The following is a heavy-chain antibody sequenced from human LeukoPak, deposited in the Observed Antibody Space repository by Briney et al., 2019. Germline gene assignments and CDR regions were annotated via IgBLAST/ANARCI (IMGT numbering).Heavy chain of an antibody. CDR2: ITGSGGST. V-gene: IGHV3-23*01. D-gene: IGHD2/OR15-2a*01. Sequence: GGSLRLSRAASGFTFSSYAMGWVRQAPGKGLEWVSLITGSGGSTFYADSVKGRFTISRDNSKSTLYLQMNSLRAEDTAVYYCARDSRNIAWYFDFWGQGTLVTVSS. CDR3: ARDSRNIAWYFDF. J-gene: IGHJ4*02. CDR1: GFTFSSYA.